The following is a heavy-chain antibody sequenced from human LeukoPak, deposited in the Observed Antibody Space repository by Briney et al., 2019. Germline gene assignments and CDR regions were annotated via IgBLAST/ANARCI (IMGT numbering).Heavy chain of an antibody. Sequence: PGGSLRLSCAASGFTFSSYAMSWVRQAPGKGLEWVSAISGSGGSTYYADSVKGRLTISRDNSKNTLYLQMSSLRAEDTAVYYCAKGRTTVTTSLFDPWGQGTLVTVSS. CDR3: AKGRTTVTTSLFDP. J-gene: IGHJ5*02. CDR1: GFTFSSYA. V-gene: IGHV3-23*01. D-gene: IGHD4-17*01. CDR2: ISGSGGST.